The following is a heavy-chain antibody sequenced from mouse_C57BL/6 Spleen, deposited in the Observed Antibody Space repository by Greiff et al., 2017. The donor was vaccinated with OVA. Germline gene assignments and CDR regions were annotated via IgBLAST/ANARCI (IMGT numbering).Heavy chain of an antibody. CDR3: ARSGDGYLLAY. CDR1: GYTFTDYN. V-gene: IGHV1-18*01. Sequence: EVQRVESGPELVKPGASVKIPCKASGYTFTDYNMDWVKQSHGKSLEWIGDINPNNGGTIYNQKFKGKATLTVDKSSSTAYMELRSLTSEDTAVYYCARSGDGYLLAYWGQGTLVTVSA. D-gene: IGHD2-3*01. CDR2: INPNNGGT. J-gene: IGHJ3*01.